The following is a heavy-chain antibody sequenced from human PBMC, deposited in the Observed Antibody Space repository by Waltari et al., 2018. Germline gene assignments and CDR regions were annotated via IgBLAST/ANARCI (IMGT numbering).Heavy chain of an antibody. Sequence: QVQLQQWGAGLLRPSETLSLTCTVSNGSLSGYYWTWIRQPPGKGLEWLGQINLGGVSKYDPPLNSRVTMSIDTSKGHFSLKLTAVNAADTAVYFCARQVFGVVNWFDPWGPGTPVAVSS. D-gene: IGHD3-3*01. CDR2: INLGGVS. V-gene: IGHV4-34*02. CDR1: NGSLSGYY. J-gene: IGHJ5*02. CDR3: ARQVFGVVNWFDP.